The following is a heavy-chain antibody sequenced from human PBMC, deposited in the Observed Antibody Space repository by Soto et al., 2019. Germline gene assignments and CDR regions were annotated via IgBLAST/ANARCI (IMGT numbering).Heavy chain of an antibody. CDR1: GYTFTGYY. Sequence: EASVKVSCKASGYTFTGYYMHWVRQAPGQGLEWMGWINPNSGGTNYAQKFQGWVTMTRDTSISTAYMELSRLRSDDTAVYYCAGGHTGYSGGGNYYYYGMDAWGKGTRVTVSS. J-gene: IGHJ6*04. CDR3: AGGHTGYSGGGNYYYYGMDA. V-gene: IGHV1-2*04. D-gene: IGHD6-13*01. CDR2: INPNSGGT.